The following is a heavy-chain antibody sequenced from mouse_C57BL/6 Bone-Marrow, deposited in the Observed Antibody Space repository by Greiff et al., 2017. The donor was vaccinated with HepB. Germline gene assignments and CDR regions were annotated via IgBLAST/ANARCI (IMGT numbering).Heavy chain of an antibody. J-gene: IGHJ4*01. CDR1: GYTFTSYW. CDR2: IDPSDSET. CDR3: ARDWVLGDYGSSYAMDY. D-gene: IGHD1-1*01. Sequence: QVQLQQPGAELVRPGSSVKLSCKASGYTFTSYWMHWVKQRPIQGLEWIGNIDPSDSETHYNQKFKDKATLTVDKSSSTAYMQLSSLTSEDSAVYYCARDWVLGDYGSSYAMDYWGQGTSVTVSS. V-gene: IGHV1-52*01.